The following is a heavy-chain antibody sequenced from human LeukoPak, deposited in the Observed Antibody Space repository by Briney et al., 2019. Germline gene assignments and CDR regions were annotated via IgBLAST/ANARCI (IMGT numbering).Heavy chain of an antibody. CDR3: ARDGYYDSSGSLNPRDY. Sequence: VASVKVSCKASGGTFSSYAISWVRQAPGQGLEWMGGIIPIFGTANYAQKFQGRVTITTDESTSTAYMELSSLRSEDTAVYYCARDGYYDSSGSLNPRDYWGQGTLVTVSS. D-gene: IGHD3-22*01. CDR2: IIPIFGTA. V-gene: IGHV1-69*05. CDR1: GGTFSSYA. J-gene: IGHJ4*02.